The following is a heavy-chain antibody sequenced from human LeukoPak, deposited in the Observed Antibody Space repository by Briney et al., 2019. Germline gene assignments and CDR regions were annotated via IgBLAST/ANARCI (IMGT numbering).Heavy chain of an antibody. CDR2: IYYSGST. CDR3: ARYMPNAFDM. CDR1: GGSISSYY. Sequence: SETLSLTCTVSGGSISSYYWSWIRQPPGKGLEWIGYIYYSGSTNYNPSLKSRVTISVDTSKNQFSLKLSSVTAADTAVYYCARYMPNAFDMWGQGTMVIVSS. V-gene: IGHV4-59*08. D-gene: IGHD2-2*01. J-gene: IGHJ3*02.